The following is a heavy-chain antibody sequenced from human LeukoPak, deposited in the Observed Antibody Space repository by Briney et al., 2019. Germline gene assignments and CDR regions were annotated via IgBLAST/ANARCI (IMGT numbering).Heavy chain of an antibody. CDR1: EFTFSSYW. CDR3: ARIEDIDGWYWIGY. CDR2: IKQDGSEK. D-gene: IGHD6-19*01. J-gene: IGHJ4*02. Sequence: PGGSLRLSCATSEFTFSSYWMSWVRQAPGKGLEWVASIKQDGSEKYYVDSVKGRFTISRDNAKNSLYLQMNGLRAEDSAVYYCARIEDIDGWYWIGYWGQGTLVTVSS. V-gene: IGHV3-7*01.